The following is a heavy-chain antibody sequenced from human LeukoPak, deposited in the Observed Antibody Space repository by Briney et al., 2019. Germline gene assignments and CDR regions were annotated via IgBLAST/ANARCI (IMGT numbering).Heavy chain of an antibody. Sequence: PSETLSLTCTVSGGSISSSSYYWGWIRQPPGKGLEWIGSIYYSGSTYYNPSLKSRVTISVDTSKNQFSLKLSSVTAADTAVYYCARLPSSLCHSGGSCYGFDYWGQGTLVTVSS. CDR3: ARLPSSLCHSGGSCYGFDY. D-gene: IGHD2-15*01. CDR2: IYYSGST. CDR1: GGSISSSSYY. J-gene: IGHJ4*02. V-gene: IGHV4-39*01.